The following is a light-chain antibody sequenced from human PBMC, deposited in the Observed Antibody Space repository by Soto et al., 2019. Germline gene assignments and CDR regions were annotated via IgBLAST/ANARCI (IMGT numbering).Light chain of an antibody. Sequence: EIVLTQSPTTLSLSPGERATHSCRASQSVNSYLAWYQQKRGQAPRLLIYDASNRATGIPARFSGSGSGTDFTLTISSLEPEDFAVYYCQQRSNWPPLTFGGGTKVEIK. CDR1: QSVNSY. CDR3: QQRSNWPPLT. V-gene: IGKV3-11*01. CDR2: DAS. J-gene: IGKJ4*01.